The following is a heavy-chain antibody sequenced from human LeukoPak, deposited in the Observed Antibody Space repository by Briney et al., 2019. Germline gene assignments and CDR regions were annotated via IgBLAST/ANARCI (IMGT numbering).Heavy chain of an antibody. Sequence: PSETLSLTCTVSGGSISSYYWSWIRQPPGKGLEWIGYIYYSGSTNYNPSLKSRVTISVDTSKNQFSLKLSSVTAADTAVYYCARHGDYGDYPDAFDIWGQGTMVTVSS. CDR1: GGSISSYY. V-gene: IGHV4-59*08. J-gene: IGHJ3*02. CDR3: ARHGDYGDYPDAFDI. D-gene: IGHD4-17*01. CDR2: IYYSGST.